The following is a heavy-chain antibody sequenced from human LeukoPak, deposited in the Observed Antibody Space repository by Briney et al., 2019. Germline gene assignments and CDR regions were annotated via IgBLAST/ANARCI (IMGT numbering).Heavy chain of an antibody. CDR1: GGSFSGYY. D-gene: IGHD2-8*01. CDR3: ASSTSGYCTNGVCYSLDY. V-gene: IGHV4-34*01. CDR2: INHSGST. J-gene: IGHJ4*02. Sequence: SETLSLTCAVYGGSFSGYYWSWIRQPPGKGLEWIGEINHSGSTNYNPFLKSRVTISVDTSKNQFSLKLSTVSAADTAVYYCASSTSGYCTNGVCYSLDYWGQGTLVTVSS.